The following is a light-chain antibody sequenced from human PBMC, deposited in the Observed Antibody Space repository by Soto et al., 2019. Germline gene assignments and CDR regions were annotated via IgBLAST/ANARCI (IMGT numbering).Light chain of an antibody. V-gene: IGLV1-44*01. J-gene: IGLJ3*02. CDR2: TSS. Sequence: QSVLTQPPSVSAAPGQKVTISCSGSASNIGNNYVSWYQQLPGTAPKLLIYTSSQRPSGVPDRFSGSKSGTSASLAISGLQSEDEADYFCAAWDDSLNGPVFGGGTKVTVL. CDR1: ASNIGNNY. CDR3: AAWDDSLNGPV.